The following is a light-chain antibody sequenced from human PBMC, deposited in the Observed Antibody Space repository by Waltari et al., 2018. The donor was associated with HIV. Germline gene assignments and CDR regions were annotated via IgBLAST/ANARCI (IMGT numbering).Light chain of an antibody. J-gene: IGKJ4*01. CDR1: QPSSTY. V-gene: IGKV1-39*01. Sequence: DIQMTQSPSSLAAPVGDRVTIPFRASQPSSTYLHWFQQKPGKAPNLLIYTASSLHSGVPSRFRGSGSGTDFTLTISSLQPEDFATYYCHQSYTTPPTFGGGTKVDIK. CDR3: HQSYTTPPT. CDR2: TAS.